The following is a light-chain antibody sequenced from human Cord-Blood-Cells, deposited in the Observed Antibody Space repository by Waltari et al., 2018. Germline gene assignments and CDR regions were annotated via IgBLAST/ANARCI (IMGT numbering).Light chain of an antibody. CDR1: QSVSSSY. V-gene: IGKV3-20*01. Sequence: EIVLTQSPGTLSLSPGERAILSCRASQSVSSSYSAWYQQKPGQAPRLLIYGASSRATGIPDRFSGSGSGTDFTLTISRLEPEDFAVYYCQQYGSSPPTFGQGTKVEIK. CDR2: GAS. CDR3: QQYGSSPPT. J-gene: IGKJ1*01.